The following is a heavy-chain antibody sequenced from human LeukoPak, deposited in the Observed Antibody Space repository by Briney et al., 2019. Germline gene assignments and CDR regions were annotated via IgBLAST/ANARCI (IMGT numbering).Heavy chain of an antibody. Sequence: GGSLRLSCAASGFTFSIYWMSWVRQAPGKGLEWVANIKQDGSEKNYVDSVKGRFTISRDNAKNSLLLQMDSLRAEDTAVYYCARDDGYGSGSLNPYYYYGMDVWGKGTTVTVSS. CDR2: IKQDGSEK. CDR1: GFTFSIYW. D-gene: IGHD3-10*01. CDR3: ARDDGYGSGSLNPYYYYGMDV. V-gene: IGHV3-7*03. J-gene: IGHJ6*04.